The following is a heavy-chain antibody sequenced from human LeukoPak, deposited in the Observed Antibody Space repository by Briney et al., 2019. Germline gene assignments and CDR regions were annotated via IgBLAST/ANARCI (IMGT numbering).Heavy chain of an antibody. CDR2: INHSGST. CDR3: ARPGSSGTEDY. CDR1: GGSFSGYY. Sequence: PSETLSLTCAVYGGSFSGYYWSWIRQPPGKGLEWIGEINHSGSTNYNPSLKSRVTISVDPSKNQFSLKLSSVTAADTAVYYCARPGSSGTEDYWGQGTLVTVSS. D-gene: IGHD6-13*01. J-gene: IGHJ4*02. V-gene: IGHV4-34*01.